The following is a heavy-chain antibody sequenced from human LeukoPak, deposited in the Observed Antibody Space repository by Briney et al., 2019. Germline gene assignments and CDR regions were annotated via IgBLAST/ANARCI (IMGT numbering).Heavy chain of an antibody. CDR2: IRYDGSNE. V-gene: IGHV3-30*02. J-gene: IGHJ4*02. CDR3: APSFYDSGGFYDY. CDR1: GFTFSTYG. D-gene: IGHD3-22*01. Sequence: GGSLRLSCAASGFTFSTYGMHWVRQAPGKGLEWVAFIRYDGSNEYYADSVKGRFTISRDNSKNTLFLQMNSLRTEDTAVYYCAPSFYDSGGFYDYWGQGTLVTVSS.